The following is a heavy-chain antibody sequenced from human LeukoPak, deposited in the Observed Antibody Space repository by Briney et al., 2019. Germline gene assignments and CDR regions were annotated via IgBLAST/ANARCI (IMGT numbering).Heavy chain of an antibody. CDR1: GGSISSYY. CDR2: IYYSGST. D-gene: IGHD6-13*01. J-gene: IGHJ5*02. CDR3: ARDNSSSLPKNAGSHWFDP. V-gene: IGHV4-59*12. Sequence: PSETLSLTCTVSGGSISSYYWSWIRQPPGKGLEWIGYIYYSGSTNYNPSLKSRVTISVDTSKNQFSLKLSSVTAADTAVYYCARDNSSSLPKNAGSHWFDPWGQGTLVTVSS.